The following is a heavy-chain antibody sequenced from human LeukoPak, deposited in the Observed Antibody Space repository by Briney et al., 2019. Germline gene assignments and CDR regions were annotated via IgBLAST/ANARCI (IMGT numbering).Heavy chain of an antibody. CDR2: TSDDGSYT. CDR1: GFSFSSHW. D-gene: IGHD3-22*01. V-gene: IGHV3-74*01. J-gene: IGHJ5*02. Sequence: GGSLRLSCAASGFSFSSHWVHWVRQAPGKGLVWVSRTSDDGSYTSNVDSVKGRFTISRDNSKNTLYLQMNSLRAEDTAVYYCGRAGVYSASSGYGPDRWGQGTLVTVSS. CDR3: GRAGVYSASSGYGPDR.